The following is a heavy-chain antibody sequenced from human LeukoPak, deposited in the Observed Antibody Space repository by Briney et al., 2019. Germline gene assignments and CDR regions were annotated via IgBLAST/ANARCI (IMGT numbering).Heavy chain of an antibody. CDR1: DDSITSIDYY. Sequence: SETLSLTCSVSDDSITSIDYYWAWIRQPPGKGLEWIGSIYYSGSTYYNPSLKSRVTISVDTSKNQFSLKLSSVTAADTAVYYCAREGALGYYYDSSGYYFGYWGQGTLVTVSS. V-gene: IGHV4-39*07. CDR2: IYYSGST. CDR3: AREGALGYYYDSSGYYFGY. D-gene: IGHD3-22*01. J-gene: IGHJ4*02.